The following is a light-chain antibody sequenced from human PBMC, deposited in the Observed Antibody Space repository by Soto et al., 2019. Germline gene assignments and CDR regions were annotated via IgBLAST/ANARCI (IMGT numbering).Light chain of an antibody. V-gene: IGKV3-15*01. CDR1: QSVSSN. CDR3: HQYNFWPT. Sequence: EIVITQSPATLSASPGERATLSCRASQSVSSNLAWYQQKPGQSPRLLIYGTSTRATGIPARFSGSGSGTEFTLTISXLQSEDFAVYYCHQYNFWPTFGQGTKVDIK. J-gene: IGKJ1*01. CDR2: GTS.